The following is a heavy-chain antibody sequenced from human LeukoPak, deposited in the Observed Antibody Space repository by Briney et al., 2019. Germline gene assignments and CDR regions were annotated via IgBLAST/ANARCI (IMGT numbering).Heavy chain of an antibody. D-gene: IGHD3-10*01. J-gene: IGHJ4*02. CDR2: INHRGST. CDR1: GGSFSGYY. V-gene: IGHV4-34*01. Sequence: SETLSLTCAVYGGSFSGYYWSWIRQPPGKGLEWIGEINHRGSTNYNPSLKSRVTISVDTSKNQFSLKLSSVTAADTAVYYCARGRLWTRARFDYWGQGTLVTVSS. CDR3: ARGRLWTRARFDY.